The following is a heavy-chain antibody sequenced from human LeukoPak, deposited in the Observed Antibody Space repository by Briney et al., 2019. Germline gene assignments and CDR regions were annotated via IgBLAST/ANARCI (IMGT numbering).Heavy chain of an antibody. V-gene: IGHV3-30*18. D-gene: IGHD3-9*01. CDR1: GFTFSSYG. CDR2: ISYDGSNK. CDR3: AKGPTKLRYFDWLLNY. J-gene: IGHJ4*02. Sequence: GGSLRLSCAASGFTFSSYGMHWVRQAPGKGLEWVAVISYDGSNKYYADSVKGRFTISRENSKNTLYLQMNSLRAEDTAVYYCAKGPTKLRYFDWLLNYWGQGTLATVSS.